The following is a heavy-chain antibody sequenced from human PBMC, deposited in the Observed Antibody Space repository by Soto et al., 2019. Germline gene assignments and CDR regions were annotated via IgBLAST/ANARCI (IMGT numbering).Heavy chain of an antibody. J-gene: IGHJ4*02. CDR2: INAGNGNT. Sequence: ASVKVSCKASGYTLTSYAMHWVRQSPGQRLEWMGWINAGNGNTKYSQKFQGRVTITRDTSASTAYMELSSLRSEDTAVYYCARVLQLSVAGTVYFDYWGQGTLVTVSS. V-gene: IGHV1-3*01. D-gene: IGHD6-19*01. CDR3: ARVLQLSVAGTVYFDY. CDR1: GYTLTSYA.